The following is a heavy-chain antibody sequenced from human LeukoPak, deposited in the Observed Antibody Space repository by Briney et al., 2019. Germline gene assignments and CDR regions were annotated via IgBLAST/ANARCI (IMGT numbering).Heavy chain of an antibody. J-gene: IGHJ6*02. Sequence: PGGSLRLSCAASGFTFSSYNMNWVPQAPGKGLEWVSSISSSSSYIYYADSVKGRFTISRDNAKNSLYLQMNSLRAEDTAVYYCATYDFRGTAGVDVWGQGTTVTVSS. D-gene: IGHD3-3*01. V-gene: IGHV3-21*01. CDR2: ISSSSSYI. CDR3: ATYDFRGTAGVDV. CDR1: GFTFSSYN.